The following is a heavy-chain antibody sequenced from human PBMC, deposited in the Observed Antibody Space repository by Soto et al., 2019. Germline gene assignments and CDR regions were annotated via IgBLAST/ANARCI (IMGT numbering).Heavy chain of an antibody. J-gene: IGHJ4*02. V-gene: IGHV3-23*01. CDR2: ISGSGGST. CDR1: GFTFSSYA. D-gene: IGHD1-26*01. CDR3: ANWDRPFSYFDG. Sequence: PGGSLRLSCAASGFTFSSYAMSWVRQAPGKGLEWVSAISGSGGSTYYADSVKGRFTISRDNSKNTLYLQMNSLRAEDTAVYYWANWDRPFSYFDGWGQGILVTVSS.